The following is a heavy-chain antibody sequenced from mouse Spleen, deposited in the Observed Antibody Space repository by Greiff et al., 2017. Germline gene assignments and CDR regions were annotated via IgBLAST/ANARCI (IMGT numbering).Heavy chain of an antibody. J-gene: IGHJ2*01. V-gene: IGHV5-9-3*01. CDR2: ISSGGGNT. Sequence: EVQGVESGGGLVKPGGSLKLSCAASGFTFSSYAMSWVRQTPEKRLEWVATISSGGGNTYYPDSVKGRFTISRDNAKNTLYLQMSSLKSEDTAMYYCARDGDYGDYWGQGTTLTVSS. CDR1: GFTFSSYA. CDR3: ARDGDYGDY. D-gene: IGHD2-13*01.